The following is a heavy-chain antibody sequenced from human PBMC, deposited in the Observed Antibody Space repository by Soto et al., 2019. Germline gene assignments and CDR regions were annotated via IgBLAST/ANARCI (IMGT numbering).Heavy chain of an antibody. CDR2: IKSKANGETT. D-gene: IGHD4-17*01. V-gene: IGHV3-15*01. J-gene: IGHJ4*02. CDR1: GITFNNAW. Sequence: EKQLVESGEGLVKPGASLRLSSAVSGITFNNAWMSWAREAPGKGLEWVARIKSKANGETTDYAAPVKGRFTISRDDSKTMLYLQMNNLKAEDTAVYYCITDPGEYEKFWGQGTLVTVSS. CDR3: ITDPGEYEKF.